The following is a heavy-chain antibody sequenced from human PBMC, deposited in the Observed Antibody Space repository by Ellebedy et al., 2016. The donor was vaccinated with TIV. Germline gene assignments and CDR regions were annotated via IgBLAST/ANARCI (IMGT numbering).Heavy chain of an antibody. CDR1: GYTFTSYY. D-gene: IGHD5-18*01. V-gene: IGHV1-46*01. CDR3: ARTHTAMLEYNYGMDV. Sequence: ASVKVSCKASGYTFTSYYMHWVRQAPGQGLEWMGIINPSGGSTSYAQKFQDRVTIIADKSTSKAFMELSSLRSEDTAVYYCARTHTAMLEYNYGMDVWGQGTTVTVSS. J-gene: IGHJ6*02. CDR2: INPSGGST.